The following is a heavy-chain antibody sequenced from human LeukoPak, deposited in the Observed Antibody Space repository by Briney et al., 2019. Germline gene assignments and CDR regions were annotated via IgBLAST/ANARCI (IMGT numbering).Heavy chain of an antibody. CDR3: ARDPLASIYITGTTYHDY. CDR1: GFTFSSYA. V-gene: IGHV3-20*01. CDR2: INWNGGST. J-gene: IGHJ4*02. D-gene: IGHD1-20*01. Sequence: PGGSLRLSCAASGFTFSSYAMSWVRQAPGKGLEWVSGINWNGGSTGYTDSVKGRFTISRDNAKNSLYLQMNSLRAEDTALYHCARDPLASIYITGTTYHDYWGQGTLVTVSS.